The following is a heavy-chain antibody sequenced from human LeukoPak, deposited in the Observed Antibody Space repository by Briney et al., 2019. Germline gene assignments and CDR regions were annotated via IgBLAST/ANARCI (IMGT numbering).Heavy chain of an antibody. CDR1: GGSISSYY. D-gene: IGHD3-3*01. V-gene: IGHV4-4*07. Sequence: SETLSLTCTVSGGSISSYYWSWVRQPAGKGLEWIWRIYTSGSTNYNPSLKGRVTMSVDTSKNQFSLKLSSVTAADTAVYYCARARTIFGVVTTYYFDYWGQGTLVTVSS. J-gene: IGHJ4*02. CDR2: IYTSGST. CDR3: ARARTIFGVVTTYYFDY.